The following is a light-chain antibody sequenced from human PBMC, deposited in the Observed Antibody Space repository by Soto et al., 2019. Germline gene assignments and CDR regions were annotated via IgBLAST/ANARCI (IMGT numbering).Light chain of an antibody. V-gene: IGLV8-61*01. J-gene: IGLJ2*01. CDR3: VIYVGSGISV. Sequence: QAVVIQEPSFSVSPGGTVTLTCGLNSGSVSTNSYPSWYQQTPDQAPRTLLYNTNTRSSGVPDRFTGSILGDKAALTITGAQADDESHYYCVIYVGSGISVFGGGTKLTVL. CDR1: SGSVSTNSY. CDR2: NTN.